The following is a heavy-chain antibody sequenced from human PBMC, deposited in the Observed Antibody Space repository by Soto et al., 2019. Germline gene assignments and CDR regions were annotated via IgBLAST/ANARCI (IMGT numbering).Heavy chain of an antibody. Sequence: QVQLVQSGAEVKRPGSSVTVSCRASGGTFSSYTFSWLRQAPGQGLESVGRIIPILGTASYAPKFKDRVTTRADRFTSTSHMERRSLTSEDTAVYYCESLGDADENWFDPWGQGTLVIVSS. CDR2: IIPILGTA. J-gene: IGHJ5*02. CDR3: ESLGDADENWFDP. D-gene: IGHD3-16*01. CDR1: GGTFSSYT. V-gene: IGHV1-69*08.